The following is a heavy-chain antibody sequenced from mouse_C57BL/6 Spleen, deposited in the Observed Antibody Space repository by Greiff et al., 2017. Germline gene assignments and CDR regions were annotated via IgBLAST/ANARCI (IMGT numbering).Heavy chain of an antibody. V-gene: IGHV1-7*01. Sequence: QVHVKQPGAELAKPGASVKLSCKASGYTFTSYWMHWVKQRPGQGLEWIGYINPSSGYTKYNQKFKDKATLTADKSSSTAYMQLSSLTYEDSAVYYCARGYDLDYWGQGTTLTVAS. CDR1: GYTFTSYW. D-gene: IGHD2-3*01. CDR2: INPSSGYT. J-gene: IGHJ2*01. CDR3: ARGYDLDY.